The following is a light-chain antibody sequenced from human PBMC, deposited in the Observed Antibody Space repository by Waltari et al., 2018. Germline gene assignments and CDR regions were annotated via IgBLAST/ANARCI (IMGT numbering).Light chain of an antibody. CDR1: QSVSRY. V-gene: IGKV3-11*01. CDR2: DAS. Sequence: EIVLTQSPATLSLSPGERATLSCRARQSVSRYLAWYQQKPGQAPRRLIYDASNRATGIPARFSGSGSGTDFTLTISSLEPEDFAVYYCQRRGHWPPGATFGPGTRVDIK. J-gene: IGKJ3*01. CDR3: QRRGHWPPGAT.